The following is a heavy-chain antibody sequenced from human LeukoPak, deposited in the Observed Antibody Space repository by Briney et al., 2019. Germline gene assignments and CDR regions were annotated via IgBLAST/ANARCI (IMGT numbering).Heavy chain of an antibody. D-gene: IGHD3-3*01. V-gene: IGHV3-23*01. CDR1: GFTFSSYA. Sequence: GGSLRLSCAASGFTFSSYAMSWVRQAPGKGLEWVSAISGSGGSTYYADSVKGRFTISRDNSKNTLYLQMNSLKTEDTAVYYCTTVSYTIFGVVITDYWGQGTLVTVSS. CDR2: ISGSGGST. CDR3: TTVSYTIFGVVITDY. J-gene: IGHJ4*02.